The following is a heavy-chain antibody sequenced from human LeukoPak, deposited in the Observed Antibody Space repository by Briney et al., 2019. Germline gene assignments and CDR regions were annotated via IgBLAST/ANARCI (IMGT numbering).Heavy chain of an antibody. J-gene: IGHJ4*02. CDR1: GGYFSGYY. Sequence: SETLSLTCAVYGGYFSGYYWSWIRQPPGKGLEWIGEINHSGSTNYNPSLKSRVTISVDTSKTQFSLKLSSVTAADTAVYYCARTSKRQVVAATRGYFDYWGQGTLVTVSS. CDR3: ARTSKRQVVAATRGYFDY. V-gene: IGHV4-34*01. D-gene: IGHD2-15*01. CDR2: INHSGST.